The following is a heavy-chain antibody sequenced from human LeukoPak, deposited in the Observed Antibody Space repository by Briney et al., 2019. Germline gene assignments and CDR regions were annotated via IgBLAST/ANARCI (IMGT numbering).Heavy chain of an antibody. CDR3: ARDQVGGSYSPDAFDI. V-gene: IGHV1-2*02. CDR2: INPNSGGT. J-gene: IGHJ3*02. D-gene: IGHD1-26*01. Sequence: ASVKVSCKASGYTFTGYYMHWVRQAPGQGLEWMGWINPNSGGTNYAQKFQGRVTMTRDTSISTAYMELSRLRSDDTAVYYCARDQVGGSYSPDAFDIWGQGTMVTVSS. CDR1: GYTFTGYY.